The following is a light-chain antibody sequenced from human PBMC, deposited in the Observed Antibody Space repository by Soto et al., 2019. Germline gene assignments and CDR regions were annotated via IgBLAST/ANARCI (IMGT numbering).Light chain of an antibody. Sequence: QSVLTQPPSVSGAPGQRVTISCTGSSSNIGAGYDVHWYQQLPGTAPKLLIYDNTNRPSGVPDRFAGSKSDTSASLAITGLQAEDEADYYCQSYDSSLSGFYVFGTGTKLTVL. CDR2: DNT. CDR3: QSYDSSLSGFYV. CDR1: SSNIGAGYD. J-gene: IGLJ1*01. V-gene: IGLV1-40*01.